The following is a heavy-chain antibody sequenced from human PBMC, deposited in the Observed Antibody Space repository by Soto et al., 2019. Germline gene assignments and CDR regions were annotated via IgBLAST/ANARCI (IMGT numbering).Heavy chain of an antibody. Sequence: SETLSLTCAVYGGSFSGYYWTWIRQPPGTGLEWIGEINHSGSTNYNPSLKSRVTISVDTSKNQFSLKLTSVTAADTAVYYCAKDKNTDLFAYWGQGTLVTVSS. J-gene: IGHJ4*02. CDR1: GGSFSGYY. CDR3: AKDKNTDLFAY. CDR2: INHSGST. D-gene: IGHD5-18*01. V-gene: IGHV4-34*01.